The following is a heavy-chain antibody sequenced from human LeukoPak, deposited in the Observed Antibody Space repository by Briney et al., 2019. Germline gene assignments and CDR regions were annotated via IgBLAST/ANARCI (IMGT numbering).Heavy chain of an antibody. D-gene: IGHD5-18*01. CDR3: ARGDTAMDEFDY. J-gene: IGHJ4*02. V-gene: IGHV1-3*01. CDR1: GNTFTSYA. Sequence: ASVKVSCKASGNTFTSYAMHWVRQAPGQRLEWMGWINAGNGNTKYSQKFQGRVTITRDTSASTAYMELSSLRSEDTAVYYCARGDTAMDEFDYWGQGTLVTVSS. CDR2: INAGNGNT.